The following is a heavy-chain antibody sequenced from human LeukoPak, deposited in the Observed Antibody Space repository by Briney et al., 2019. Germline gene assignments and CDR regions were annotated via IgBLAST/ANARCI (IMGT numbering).Heavy chain of an antibody. Sequence: GESLKISCKASGYTFTNYWIAWVRQTPGKGLEWMGLIYPGDSDTRYSPSFQGQVTISVDKSITTAFLEWSSLKASDTATYFCATLYGCCGGDCYPYYFDSWGQGTLVTVSS. J-gene: IGHJ4*02. V-gene: IGHV5-51*01. CDR2: IYPGDSDT. D-gene: IGHD2-21*02. CDR1: GYTFTNYW. CDR3: ATLYGCCGGDCYPYYFDS.